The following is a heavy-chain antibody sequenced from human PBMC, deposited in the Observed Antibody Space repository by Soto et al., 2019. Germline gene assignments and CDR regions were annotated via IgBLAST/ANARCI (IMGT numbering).Heavy chain of an antibody. CDR3: ARIKDDLWSGMDG. Sequence: GSLRLSCAASAFTFRGYAMSWVRQAPGKGLEWVSTISGSDNRTYYADSVKGRFTISRDNSKNALYLQMNSQRAEDTAVYYCARIKDDLWSGMDGWGQGTTVTVSS. CDR2: ISGSDNRT. CDR1: AFTFRGYA. J-gene: IGHJ6*02. V-gene: IGHV3-23*01. D-gene: IGHD3-3*01.